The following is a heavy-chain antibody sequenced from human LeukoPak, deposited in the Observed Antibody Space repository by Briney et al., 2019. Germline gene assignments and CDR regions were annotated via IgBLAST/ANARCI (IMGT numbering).Heavy chain of an antibody. D-gene: IGHD2/OR15-2a*01. J-gene: IGHJ4*02. CDR2: ISGSGHDI. CDR1: GFTFSDSY. Sequence: PGGSLRLSCAASGFTFSDSYMTWVRQAPGKGVEWVAYISGSGHDINYSESAKGRFTISRDNAKNSLYLQMNSLRAEDTAVYYCASLDRGYYYSFDYWGQGILVTVSS. CDR3: ASLDRGYYYSFDY. V-gene: IGHV3-11*06.